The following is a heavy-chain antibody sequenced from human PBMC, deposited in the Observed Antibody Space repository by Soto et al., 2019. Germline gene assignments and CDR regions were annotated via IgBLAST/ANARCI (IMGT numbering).Heavy chain of an antibody. CDR1: GYSFTSYW. V-gene: IGHV5-51*01. Sequence: PGESLKISCKGSGYSFTSYWIGWVRQMPGKGLEWMGIIYPGDSDTRYSPSFQGQVTISADKSISTAYLQWSSLKASDTAMYYCARGPDGWNYAGAFDIWGQGTMVTVSS. D-gene: IGHD1-7*01. CDR3: ARGPDGWNYAGAFDI. J-gene: IGHJ3*02. CDR2: IYPGDSDT.